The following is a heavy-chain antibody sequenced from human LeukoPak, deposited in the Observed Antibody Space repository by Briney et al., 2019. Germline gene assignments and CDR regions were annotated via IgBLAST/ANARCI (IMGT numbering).Heavy chain of an antibody. V-gene: IGHV3-21*01. Sequence: GGSLRLSCAASGFPFSNYGMNWVRQAPGKGLEWVSSISSSSSYIYYADSVKGRFTISRDNAKNSLYLQMNSLRAEDTAVYYCARDLIVGTTIRYYFDYWGQGTLVTVSS. J-gene: IGHJ4*02. CDR1: GFPFSNYG. CDR2: ISSSSSYI. D-gene: IGHD1-26*01. CDR3: ARDLIVGTTIRYYFDY.